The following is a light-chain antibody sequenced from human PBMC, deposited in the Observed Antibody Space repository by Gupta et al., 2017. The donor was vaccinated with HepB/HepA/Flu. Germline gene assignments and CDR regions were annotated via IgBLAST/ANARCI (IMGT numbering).Light chain of an antibody. V-gene: IGKV1-33*01. CDR1: QDTRNY. CDR3: QQEDRLPIT. Sequence: DIQLTQSPSSLSASVGDRVTITCQASQDTRNYVNWYQQKPGKAPTLLISDASNLETGVPSRFSGSGSGTEFTFVISTVQPEESATYYCQQEDRLPITFGRGTEVEIK. CDR2: DAS. J-gene: IGKJ4*01.